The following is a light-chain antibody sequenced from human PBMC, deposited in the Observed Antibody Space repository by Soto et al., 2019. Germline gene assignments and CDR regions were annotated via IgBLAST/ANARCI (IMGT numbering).Light chain of an antibody. J-gene: IGKJ2*03. CDR3: QQSYSTS. V-gene: IGKV1-39*01. CDR2: AAS. Sequence: DIQMTQSPSSLSASVGDRVTITCRASQSISSDLNWYQQKPGKAPKLLIYAASSLQSGVPSRFSGNGSGTDFTLTISSLQPEDFSTYYCQQSYSTSFGHGTKLEMK. CDR1: QSISSD.